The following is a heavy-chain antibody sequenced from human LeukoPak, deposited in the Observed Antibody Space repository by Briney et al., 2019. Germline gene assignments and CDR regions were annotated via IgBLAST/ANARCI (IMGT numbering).Heavy chain of an antibody. CDR1: GFTFSSYE. Sequence: GGSLRLSCAASGFTFSSYEMNGVRQARGRGVEWVSYISSSGSTIYYADSVTGRFTISRDNAKNSLYLQMNSLRAEDTAVYYCASKREYYYDSSGYNWGQGTLVTVSS. CDR3: ASKREYYYDSSGYN. CDR2: ISSSGSTI. J-gene: IGHJ4*02. D-gene: IGHD3-22*01. V-gene: IGHV3-48*03.